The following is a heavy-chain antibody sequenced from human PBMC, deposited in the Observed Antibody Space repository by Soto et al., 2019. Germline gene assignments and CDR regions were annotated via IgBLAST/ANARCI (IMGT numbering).Heavy chain of an antibody. Sequence: SETLSLTCAVYGGSFSGYYWSWIRQPPGKGLEWIGEINHSGSTNYNPSLKSRVTISVDTSKNQFSLKLSSVTAADTAVYYCASAEGWDYYYYMDVWGKGTTVTVSS. D-gene: IGHD1-26*01. J-gene: IGHJ6*03. CDR2: INHSGST. CDR3: ASAEGWDYYYYMDV. V-gene: IGHV4-34*01. CDR1: GGSFSGYY.